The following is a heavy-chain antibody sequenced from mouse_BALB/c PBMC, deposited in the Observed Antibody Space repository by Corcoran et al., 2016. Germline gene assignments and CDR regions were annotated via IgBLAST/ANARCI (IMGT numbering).Heavy chain of an antibody. V-gene: IGHV1-18*01. CDR3: ASLTGPYAMDD. J-gene: IGHJ4*01. CDR1: GYSFTGYT. D-gene: IGHD4-1*01. CDR2: INPYNGGT. Sequence: EVQLQQSGPELVKPGASMKISCKASGYSFTGYTMNWVKQSHGKNLEWSGLINPYNGGTSYNQKCKGKATLTVDKSSSTAYIELLRLTSEDSAGDYCASLTGPYAMDDWAQGTAVTVSS.